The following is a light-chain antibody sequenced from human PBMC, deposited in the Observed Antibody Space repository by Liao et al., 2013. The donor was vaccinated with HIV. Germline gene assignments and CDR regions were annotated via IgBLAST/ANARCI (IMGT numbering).Light chain of an antibody. J-gene: IGLJ1*01. CDR1: RLGDKY. V-gene: IGLV3-1*01. CDR3: QVWDSSGDHFYV. Sequence: SYELTQPPSVSVSPGQTVSITCSGDRLGDKYVSWYQQRPGQSPVLVIYQDNKRPSGIPERFSGSKSKSENRATLTISRVEAGDEADYHCQVWDSSGDHFYVFGTGTKVTVL. CDR2: QDN.